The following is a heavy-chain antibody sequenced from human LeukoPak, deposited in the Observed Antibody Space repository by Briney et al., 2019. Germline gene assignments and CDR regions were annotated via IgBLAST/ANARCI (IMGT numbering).Heavy chain of an antibody. CDR3: ARVVYGSGSYYPPTSWFDP. D-gene: IGHD3-10*01. V-gene: IGHV4-30-4*01. Sequence: PSETLSLTCTVSGGSISSGDYYWSWIRQPPGKGLEWIGYIYYSGSTYYNPSLKSRVTLSVDTSKNQFSLKLSSVTAADTAVYYCARVVYGSGSYYPPTSWFDPWGQGTLVTVSS. CDR1: GGSISSGDYY. CDR2: IYYSGST. J-gene: IGHJ5*02.